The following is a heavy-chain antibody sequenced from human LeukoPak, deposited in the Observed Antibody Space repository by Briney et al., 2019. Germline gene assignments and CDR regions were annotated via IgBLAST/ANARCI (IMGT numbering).Heavy chain of an antibody. J-gene: IGHJ4*02. CDR3: ARDQEGFDY. CDR1: GYTFTSNY. V-gene: IGHV1-46*01. CDR2: IYPRDGST. Sequence: ASVKVSCTASGYTFTSNYIHWGRQAPGQGLEWMGMIYPRDGSTSYAQKFQGRVTVTRDTSTSAVHMELSGLRSEDTAVYYCARDQEGFDYWGQGTLVTVSS.